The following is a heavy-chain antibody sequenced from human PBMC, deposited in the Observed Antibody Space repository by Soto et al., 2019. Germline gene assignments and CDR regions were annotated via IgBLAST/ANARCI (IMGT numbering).Heavy chain of an antibody. CDR3: AREQLGGGITSFGVDNYGIDV. J-gene: IGHJ6*04. V-gene: IGHV1-69*01. D-gene: IGHD3-3*01. CDR2: IIPIFGTA. CDR1: GGTFSSYA. Sequence: QVQLVQSGAEVKKPGSSVKVSCKASGGTFSSYAISWVRQAPGQGLEWMGGIIPIFGTANYAQKFQGRVTITLDESTSTAYVVLSSLISYDTAVYYCAREQLGGGITSFGVDNYGIDVWCKGTMVTVS.